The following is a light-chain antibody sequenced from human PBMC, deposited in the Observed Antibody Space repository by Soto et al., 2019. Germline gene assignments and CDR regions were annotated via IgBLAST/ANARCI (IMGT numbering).Light chain of an antibody. CDR1: QSVTSSY. V-gene: IGKV3-11*01. J-gene: IGKJ4*01. Sequence: EIVLTQSPGTLSLSPGERATLSCRASQSVTSSYLAWYQQKRGQAPRLLKYDTSTRETGIPARFSGSGAGTEFTLTISSLEPEDVAVYFCQQRSSSPATFGGGTKVDIK. CDR3: QQRSSSPAT. CDR2: DTS.